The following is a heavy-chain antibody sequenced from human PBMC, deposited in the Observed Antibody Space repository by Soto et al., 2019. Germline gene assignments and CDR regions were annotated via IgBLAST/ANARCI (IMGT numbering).Heavy chain of an antibody. D-gene: IGHD1-1*01. CDR3: AREPATAKPEGVDF. Sequence: AAVKVSCKASGYTFSDYYIHWVRQAPGQGLEWMGWINPNSGGTKYAPKFQGGVTMTRDTSITTAYMELSRLTSGDTDVYYCAREPATAKPEGVDFWGQGTLVTVSS. J-gene: IGHJ4*02. CDR2: INPNSGGT. CDR1: GYTFSDYY. V-gene: IGHV1-2*02.